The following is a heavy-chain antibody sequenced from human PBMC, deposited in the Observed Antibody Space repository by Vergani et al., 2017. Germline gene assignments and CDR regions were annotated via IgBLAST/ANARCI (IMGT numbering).Heavy chain of an antibody. CDR2: ISAYNGNT. CDR1: GGTFSSYT. Sequence: QVQLVQSGAEVKKPGSSVKVSCKASGGTFSSYTISWVRQAPGQGLEWMGWISAYNGNTNYAQKLQGRVTMTTDTSTSTAYMELRSLRSDDTAVYYCARDYPYGDYIGVDFDYWGQGTLVTVSS. CDR3: ARDYPYGDYIGVDFDY. D-gene: IGHD4-17*01. J-gene: IGHJ4*02. V-gene: IGHV1-18*01.